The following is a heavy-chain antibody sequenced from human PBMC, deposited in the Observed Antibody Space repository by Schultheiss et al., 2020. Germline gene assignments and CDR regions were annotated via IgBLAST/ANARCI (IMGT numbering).Heavy chain of an antibody. D-gene: IGHD6-6*01. V-gene: IGHV3-33*01. Sequence: GGSLRLSCAASGFTFSSYGMHWVRQAPGKGLEWVAVIWYDGSNKYYADSVKGRFTISRDNSKNTLYLQMNSLRAEDTAVYYCARARGSSSYAFDIWCQGTMVTVSS. CDR1: GFTFSSYG. J-gene: IGHJ3*02. CDR3: ARARGSSSYAFDI. CDR2: IWYDGSNK.